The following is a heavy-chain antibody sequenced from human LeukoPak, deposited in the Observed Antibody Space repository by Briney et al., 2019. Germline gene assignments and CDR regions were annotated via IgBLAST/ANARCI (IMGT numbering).Heavy chain of an antibody. Sequence: ASVKVSCKASGGTFSSYAISWVRQAPGQGLEWMGRIIPILGIANYAQKFQGRVTITADKSTSTAYMELSSLRSEDTAVYYCVYSSGPRVDYWGQGTLVTVSS. CDR1: GGTFSSYA. V-gene: IGHV1-69*04. CDR3: VYSSGPRVDY. J-gene: IGHJ4*02. CDR2: IIPILGIA. D-gene: IGHD6-19*01.